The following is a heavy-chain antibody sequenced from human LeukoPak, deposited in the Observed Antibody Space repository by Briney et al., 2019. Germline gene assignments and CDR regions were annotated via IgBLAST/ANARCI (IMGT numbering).Heavy chain of an antibody. CDR1: GFTFSIYW. Sequence: GGSLRLSCAASGFTFSIYWMSWVRQAPGKGLEWVANINQDGSQKYYVDSVKGRFTISRENAKNSLYLQMNSLRAGDTAVYYCAREQRITMVRGVITTCFFDYWGQGTLVTVSS. CDR2: INQDGSQK. V-gene: IGHV3-7*01. D-gene: IGHD3-10*01. CDR3: AREQRITMVRGVITTCFFDY. J-gene: IGHJ4*02.